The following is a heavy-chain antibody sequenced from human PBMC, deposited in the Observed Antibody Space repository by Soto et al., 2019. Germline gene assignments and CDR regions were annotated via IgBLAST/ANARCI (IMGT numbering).Heavy chain of an antibody. D-gene: IGHD5-12*01. CDR3: TRHTGYDSSLDY. Sequence: GESLKISCQGSGYTFTGHWISWVRQMPGKGLEWMGRIDPSDSYTDYNPTVQGHVTMSADKSINTAYLQWSSMQASHTAVYYCTRHTGYDSSLDYWGKGTLVTVSS. V-gene: IGHV5-10-1*01. CDR2: IDPSDSYT. J-gene: IGHJ4*02. CDR1: GYTFTGHW.